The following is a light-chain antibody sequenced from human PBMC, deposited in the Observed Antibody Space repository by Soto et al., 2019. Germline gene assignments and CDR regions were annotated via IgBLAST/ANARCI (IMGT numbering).Light chain of an antibody. CDR2: KAS. CDR3: QQYNSYSRP. Sequence: DIQMTQSPSTLSASVGDRVTIACRASQSISSWLAWYQQKPGKAPKLLIYKASSLESGVPSRFSASGSGTEFPLTISSLQPYDVATYYCQQYNSYSRPFGQGTKVEIK. CDR1: QSISSW. V-gene: IGKV1-5*03. J-gene: IGKJ1*01.